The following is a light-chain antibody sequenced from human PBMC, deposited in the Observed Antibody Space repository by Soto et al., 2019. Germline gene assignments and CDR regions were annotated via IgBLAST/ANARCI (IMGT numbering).Light chain of an antibody. Sequence: IQMTQSPPCLSATVGDRFTITCPASRSISDCLNWYKQKXGRAPKXXIYATSTLLSGVPSRFRGGRSGTEYIFTISSLKPEDFASYYCQQANSFPWTFGQGTKVDIK. CDR2: ATS. V-gene: IGKV1-12*01. CDR3: QQANSFPWT. CDR1: RSISDC. J-gene: IGKJ1*01.